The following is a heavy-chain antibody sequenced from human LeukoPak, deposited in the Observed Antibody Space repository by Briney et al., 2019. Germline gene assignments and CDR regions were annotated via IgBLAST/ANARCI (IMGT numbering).Heavy chain of an antibody. V-gene: IGHV3-23*01. CDR3: AAKEGLTGYLYGSFDY. CDR1: GFTLTNYA. CDR2: IGAGGVDT. Sequence: GGSLRLSCAAWGFTLTNYARTGLRDAPGKALEGVSAIGAGGVDTLYAISVRSSLTIFRDNSKTTLYLQTNSQRVEETAVYYCAAKEGLTGYLYGSFDYWGQGTLVTVSS. D-gene: IGHD3-9*01. J-gene: IGHJ4*02.